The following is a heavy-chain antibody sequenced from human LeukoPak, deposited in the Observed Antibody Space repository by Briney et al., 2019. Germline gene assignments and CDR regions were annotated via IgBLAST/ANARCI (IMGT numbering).Heavy chain of an antibody. D-gene: IGHD3-16*01. J-gene: IGHJ6*03. CDR3: ARDRLMITFGGGTGPPYYMDV. Sequence: PGGSLRLSCAASGFTFSSYSMNWVRQAPGKGLEWVSYISSSSSTIYYADSVKGRFTISRDNAKNSLYLQMNSLRAEDTAVYYCARDRLMITFGGGTGPPYYMDVWGKGTTVTVSS. V-gene: IGHV3-48*01. CDR2: ISSSSSTI. CDR1: GFTFSSYS.